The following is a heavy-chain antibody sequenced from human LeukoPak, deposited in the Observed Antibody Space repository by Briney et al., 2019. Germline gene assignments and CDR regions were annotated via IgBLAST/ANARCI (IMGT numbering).Heavy chain of an antibody. Sequence: PSETLSLTCTVSGGSISSSSYYWGWIRQPPGKGLEWVGAINHGGSSNYNPSLKSRVTISVDTSKNQLSLKVSSVTAADTAVYYCARGPMVYGSYALDIWGQGTMVTVSS. V-gene: IGHV4-39*07. CDR2: INHGGSS. D-gene: IGHD2-8*01. CDR1: GGSISSSSYY. J-gene: IGHJ3*02. CDR3: ARGPMVYGSYALDI.